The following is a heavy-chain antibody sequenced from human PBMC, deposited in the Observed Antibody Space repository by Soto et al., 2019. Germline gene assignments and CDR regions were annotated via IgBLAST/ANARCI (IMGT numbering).Heavy chain of an antibody. CDR1: GFTFSSYA. J-gene: IGHJ4*02. D-gene: IGHD3-9*01. V-gene: IGHV3-23*01. Sequence: GESLKISCAASGFTFSSYAMSWVRQAPGKGLEWVSAISGSGGSTYYADSVKGRFTISRDNSKNTLYLQMNSLRAEDTAVYYCAKVCVFDILTGYSDYWGQGTLVTVSS. CDR2: ISGSGGST. CDR3: AKVCVFDILTGYSDY.